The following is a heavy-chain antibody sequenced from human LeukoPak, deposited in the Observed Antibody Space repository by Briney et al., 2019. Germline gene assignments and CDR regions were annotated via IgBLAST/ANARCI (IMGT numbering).Heavy chain of an antibody. CDR2: IKQDGSEK. Sequence: GGSLRLSCAASGFTFSSYWVSWVRQAPGKGLEWVANIKQDGSEKYYVDSVKGRFTISRDNAKNSLYLQMNSLRAEDTAVHYCARIYPYSSSWYAYYFDYWGQGTLVTVSS. D-gene: IGHD6-13*01. CDR3: ARIYPYSSSWYAYYFDY. J-gene: IGHJ4*02. V-gene: IGHV3-7*01. CDR1: GFTFSSYW.